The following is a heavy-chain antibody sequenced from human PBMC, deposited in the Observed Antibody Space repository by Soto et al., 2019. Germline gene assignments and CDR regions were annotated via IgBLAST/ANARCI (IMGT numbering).Heavy chain of an antibody. CDR1: GYNFSNYW. J-gene: IGHJ4*02. Sequence: EVQLVQSGAEVKKPGKSLKISCKGSGYNFSNYWIGWVRQMPGKGLEWMGIIYVGDSDSRYSPSFQGHVTISADKSINTANLQWGSLKASDTAMYYCARGRQGYVDYWGQGTLVSVSS. CDR2: IYVGDSDS. D-gene: IGHD6-13*01. V-gene: IGHV5-51*01. CDR3: ARGRQGYVDY.